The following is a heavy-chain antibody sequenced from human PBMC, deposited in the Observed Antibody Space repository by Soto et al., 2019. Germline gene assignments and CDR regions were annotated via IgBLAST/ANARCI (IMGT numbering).Heavy chain of an antibody. CDR1: GGSITSGGYS. CDR2: TSYSGST. CDR3: SRGGDGGNALCYGKYFDP. V-gene: IGHV4-30-2*01. Sequence: PSETLSLTCTVSGGSITSGGYSWSWIRQPPGKGLEWIGYTSYSGSTSYNPSLKSRVAISIDTYRNQFSLSLTSVTAADTAVYYCSRGGDGGNALCYGKYFDPWGPGTLVTVSS. J-gene: IGHJ5*02. D-gene: IGHD5-12*01.